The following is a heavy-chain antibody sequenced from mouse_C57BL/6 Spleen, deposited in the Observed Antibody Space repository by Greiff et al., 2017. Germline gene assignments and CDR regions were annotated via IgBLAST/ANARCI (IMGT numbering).Heavy chain of an antibody. J-gene: IGHJ4*01. CDR3: TRNEQDYAMDH. CDR2: ISSGGDYI. Sequence: EVKLVESGEGLVKPGGSLKLSCAASGFTFSSYAMSWVRQTPEKRLEWVAYISSGGDYIYYADTVKGRFTISRDNARNTLYLQMSSLKSEDTAMYYCTRNEQDYAMDHWGRGTSVTVSS. CDR1: GFTFSSYA. V-gene: IGHV5-9-1*02.